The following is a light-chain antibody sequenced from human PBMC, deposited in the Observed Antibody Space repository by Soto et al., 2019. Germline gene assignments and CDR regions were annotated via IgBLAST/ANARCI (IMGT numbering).Light chain of an antibody. CDR3: QQYNSYSWT. J-gene: IGKJ1*01. CDR1: QSISSW. Sequence: DIQSTQSPSTLSASVGDGVTMTCRASQSISSWLAWYQQKPGKAPKLLIYDASSLESGVPSRFSGSGSGTEFTLTISSLQPDDFATYYCQQYNSYSWTFGQGTKVDIK. V-gene: IGKV1-5*01. CDR2: DAS.